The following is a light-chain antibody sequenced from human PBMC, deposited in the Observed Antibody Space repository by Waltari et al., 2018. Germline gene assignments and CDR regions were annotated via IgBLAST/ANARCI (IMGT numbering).Light chain of an antibody. Sequence: QSVLTQPPSVSGTPGQRVTISCSGSTPNIGTGHDVTWYQHLPGTAPKLLIYGNNNRPSGVPDRFSGSKSGTSASLAITGLQADDEADYFCQSFDNMLSGGVVFGGGTKLAVL. CDR3: QSFDNMLSGGVV. CDR1: TPNIGTGHD. V-gene: IGLV1-40*01. CDR2: GNN. J-gene: IGLJ2*01.